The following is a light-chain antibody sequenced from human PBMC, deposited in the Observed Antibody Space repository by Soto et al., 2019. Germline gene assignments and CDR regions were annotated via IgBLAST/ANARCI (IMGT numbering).Light chain of an antibody. CDR2: GAS. J-gene: IGKJ3*01. V-gene: IGKV3-15*01. CDR1: QSVSSN. Sequence: EIVMTQSPATLSVSPGERATLSCRASQSVSSNLAWYQQKPGQAPRLLIYGASPRATGIPARFSGSGSGTEFTLTISSLQSEDFAVYYCQQYNNLPRTFGPGTKVDIK. CDR3: QQYNNLPRT.